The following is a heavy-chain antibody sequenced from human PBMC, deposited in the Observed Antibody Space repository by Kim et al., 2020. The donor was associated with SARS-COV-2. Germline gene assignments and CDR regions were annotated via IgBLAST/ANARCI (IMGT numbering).Heavy chain of an antibody. D-gene: IGHD1-26*01. V-gene: IGHV3-33*01. Sequence: GGSLRLSCAASGFAFSTYNMHWVRQAPGKGLEWVALIWYDGGSRYYADSVQGRFTISKDSSKNTLYLQMTSLRAEDTAMYYCARDDPQRDGRQDYWGQGTLVIVSS. CDR1: GFAFSTYN. CDR2: IWYDGGSR. CDR3: ARDDPQRDGRQDY. J-gene: IGHJ4*02.